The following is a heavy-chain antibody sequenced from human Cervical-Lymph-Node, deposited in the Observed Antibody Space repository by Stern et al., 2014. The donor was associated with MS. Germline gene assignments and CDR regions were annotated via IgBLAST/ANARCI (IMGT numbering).Heavy chain of an antibody. J-gene: IGHJ6*02. CDR2: FDPEDGET. CDR1: GYTLTELS. V-gene: IGHV1-24*01. CDR3: ATDRDDFRSGYSAPTKGYSLDV. Sequence: QVQLGQSGAEVKKPGASVKVSCKVSGYTLTELSMHWVRQAPGKGLEWMGGFDPEDGETIYAQKFQGRVTMTEDTSTDTAYMELSSLRSEDTAVYYCATDRDDFRSGYSAPTKGYSLDVWGQGTTVTVTS. D-gene: IGHD3-3*01.